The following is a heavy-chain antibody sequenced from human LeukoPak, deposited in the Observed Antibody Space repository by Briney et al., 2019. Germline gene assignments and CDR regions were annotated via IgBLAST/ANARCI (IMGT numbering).Heavy chain of an antibody. Sequence: GESLKISCKGSGSTFTTYWITWVRQMPGKGLEWMGRIDPTDSYTNYSPSFQGHVTISADKSIRTAYLQSSSLKASGTAMDCYASDVGARPTTYDWGQGTLVTVSS. CDR3: ASDVGARPTTYD. D-gene: IGHD6-6*01. J-gene: IGHJ4*02. CDR1: GSTFTTYW. V-gene: IGHV5-10-1*01. CDR2: IDPTDSYT.